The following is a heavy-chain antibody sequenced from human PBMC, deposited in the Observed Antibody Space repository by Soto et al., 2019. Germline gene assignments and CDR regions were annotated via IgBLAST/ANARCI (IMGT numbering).Heavy chain of an antibody. CDR1: GFTFSSYA. Sequence: GEYLRLSCAASGFTFSSYAMSWVRQAPGKGLEWVSAISGSDNSTYYADSVKGRFTISRDNSKNTLYLQMSSLRADDTAVYYCAPMGVWGQGTTVTVSS. CDR2: ISGSDNST. CDR3: APMGV. J-gene: IGHJ6*02. V-gene: IGHV3-23*01.